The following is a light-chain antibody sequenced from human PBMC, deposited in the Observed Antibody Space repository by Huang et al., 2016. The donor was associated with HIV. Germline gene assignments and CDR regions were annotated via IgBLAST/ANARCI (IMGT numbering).Light chain of an antibody. CDR2: GAS. V-gene: IGKV3-11*01. Sequence: EIVLTQSPATLSLSPGERVTLSCRASQSVSTYLAWYQQKPGQSPRLLIHGASNRATGIPTRFSGRGSGTDFTLTISSLEPEDFAVYYCHQRGDWPLTFGGGTKVEIK. CDR1: QSVSTY. CDR3: HQRGDWPLT. J-gene: IGKJ4*01.